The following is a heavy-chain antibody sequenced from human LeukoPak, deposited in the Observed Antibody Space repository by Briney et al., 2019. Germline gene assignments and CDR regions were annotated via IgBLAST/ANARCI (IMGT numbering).Heavy chain of an antibody. V-gene: IGHV3-53*01. CDR3: ARNQDILTSYYGAFDI. Sequence: PGGSLRLSCTGSEFTVSGNYISWVRQAPRKGLEWVSVIYMAGSTYYDEAVRGRFIVSRDDSKNTVYLQMNSLRVDGTAMYFCARNQDILTSYYGAFDIWGQGTTVTVSS. CDR2: IYMAGST. J-gene: IGHJ3*02. CDR1: EFTVSGNY. D-gene: IGHD3-9*01.